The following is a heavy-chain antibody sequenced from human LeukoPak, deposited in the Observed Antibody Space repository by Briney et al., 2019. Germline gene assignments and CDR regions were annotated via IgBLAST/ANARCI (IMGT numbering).Heavy chain of an antibody. V-gene: IGHV3-23*01. J-gene: IGHJ4*02. Sequence: GGSLRLSCAASGFTFSSYAMSWVRQAPGKGLEWVSGMSGSGGSTYYADSVKGRFTISRDNSKNTLYLQMNSLRAEDTAVYYCAKDVDTGGSVYYFDYWGQGTLVTASS. CDR2: MSGSGGST. D-gene: IGHD3-16*01. CDR1: GFTFSSYA. CDR3: AKDVDTGGSVYYFDY.